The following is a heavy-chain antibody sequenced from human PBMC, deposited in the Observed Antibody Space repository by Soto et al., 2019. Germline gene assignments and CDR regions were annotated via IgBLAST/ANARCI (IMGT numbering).Heavy chain of an antibody. Sequence: ASVKVSWPTSGYTFSNYGITWVRQAPGQPLEWLGWISLYSDGTNYAQKFQGRVSMTTDTSTTTAYMELRSLRSDDTAVYYCARPPILAVPAATKRETYHYYSTEGWGQGTTVT. J-gene: IGHJ6*02. CDR1: GYTFSNYG. D-gene: IGHD2-2*01. CDR3: ARPPILAVPAATKRETYHYYSTEG. CDR2: ISLYSDGT. V-gene: IGHV1-18*01.